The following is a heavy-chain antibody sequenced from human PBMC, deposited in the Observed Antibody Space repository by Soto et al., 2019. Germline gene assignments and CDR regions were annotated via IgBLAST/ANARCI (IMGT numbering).Heavy chain of an antibody. CDR2: ISWDGGTT. V-gene: IGHV3-43*01. Sequence: EVQLVESGGDVVQPGGSLRLSCAASGFTFEDYTIHWVRQAPGKALEWVSLISWDGGTTYYTHSVKGRLTISRDNSKNSLYLQMHSLRPEDTALYYCAKDGSQKDDDGNWLGSWCQGTLVTVSS. CDR3: AKDGSQKDDDGNWLGS. CDR1: GFTFEDYT. J-gene: IGHJ5*01. D-gene: IGHD3-16*01.